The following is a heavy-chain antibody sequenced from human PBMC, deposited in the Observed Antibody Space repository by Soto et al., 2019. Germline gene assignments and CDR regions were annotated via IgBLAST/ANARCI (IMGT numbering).Heavy chain of an antibody. Sequence: TPSPTCAFLCCSIHNVRHSWDWIRQPPGKGLEWIGYIYQSGSTYYNPSLKSRVTISVDRSKNQFSLKLSSVTAADTAVYYCARVPDRWGQGTLVTVS. D-gene: IGHD2-2*01. V-gene: IGHV4-30-2*01. J-gene: IGHJ5*02. CDR3: ARVPDR. CDR1: CCSIHNVRHS. CDR2: IYQSGST.